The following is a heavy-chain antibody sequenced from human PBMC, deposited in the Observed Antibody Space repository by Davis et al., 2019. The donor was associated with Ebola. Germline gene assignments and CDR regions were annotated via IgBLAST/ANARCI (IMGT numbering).Heavy chain of an antibody. CDR1: GASISTSSFY. CDR2: IYYSGST. CDR3: ARGGLGVVTAIKGPVTR. Sequence: MPSETLSLTCTVSGASISTSSFYWGWVRQPPGKGLEWIGTIYYSGSTYYNPSLKSRVTISLDTSKNQFSLKLSSVTAADTAMYYCARGGLGVVTAIKGPVTRWGQGTLVTVSS. D-gene: IGHD2-21*02. J-gene: IGHJ4*02. V-gene: IGHV4-39*01.